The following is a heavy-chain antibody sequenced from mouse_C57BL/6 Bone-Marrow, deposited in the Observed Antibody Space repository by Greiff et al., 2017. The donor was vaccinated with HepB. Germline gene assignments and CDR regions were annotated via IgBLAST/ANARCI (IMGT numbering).Heavy chain of an antibody. D-gene: IGHD2-4*01. Sequence: EVKLVESGEGLVKPGGSLKLSCAASGFTFSSYAMSWVRQTPEKRLEWVAYISSGGDYIYYADTVKGRFTISRDNARNTLYLQMSSLKSEDTAMYYCTREPYDYDWYFDVWGTGTTVTVSS. CDR2: ISSGGDYI. CDR1: GFTFSSYA. J-gene: IGHJ1*03. V-gene: IGHV5-9-1*02. CDR3: TREPYDYDWYFDV.